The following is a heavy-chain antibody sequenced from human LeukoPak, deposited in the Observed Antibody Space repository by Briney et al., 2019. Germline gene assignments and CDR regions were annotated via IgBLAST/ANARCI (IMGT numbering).Heavy chain of an antibody. Sequence: PSETLSLTCTVSGGSISSSSYYWGWIRPPPGKGLEWIGGIYYSGSTYYSPSLKSQVTISVDTSKNQFSLKLSSVTAADTAVYYCASLYSSGWSGYYYYMDVWGKGTTVTVSS. CDR1: GGSISSSSYY. J-gene: IGHJ6*03. CDR2: IYYSGST. CDR3: ASLYSSGWSGYYYYMDV. D-gene: IGHD6-19*01. V-gene: IGHV4-39*01.